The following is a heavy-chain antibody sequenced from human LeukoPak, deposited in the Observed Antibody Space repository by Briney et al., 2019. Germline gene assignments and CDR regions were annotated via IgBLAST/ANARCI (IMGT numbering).Heavy chain of an antibody. V-gene: IGHV3-30*02. D-gene: IGHD6-19*01. CDR2: IRYDGNDK. J-gene: IGHJ4*02. CDR3: AKEQWPRYLDY. Sequence: GGSLRLSCAASGFTFSGYGMHWVRQALGKGLEWVAFIRYDGNDKYYADSVKGRFTISRDNSKNTLFLQMNSLRAEDTAVYYCAKEQWPRYLDYWGQGTLVTVSS. CDR1: GFTFSGYG.